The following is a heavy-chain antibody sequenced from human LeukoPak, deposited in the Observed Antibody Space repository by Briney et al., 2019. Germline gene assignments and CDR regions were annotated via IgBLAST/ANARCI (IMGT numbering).Heavy chain of an antibody. CDR2: ISSNGGST. CDR3: ARSGRYSSSWYFDY. J-gene: IGHJ4*02. V-gene: IGHV3-64*01. CDR1: GFTFSSYA. Sequence: GGSLRLSCAASGFTFSSYAMHWVRQAPGKGLEYVSAISSNGGSTYYANSVKGRFTISRDNSKNTLYLQMGSLRAEDMAVYYCARSGRYSSSWYFDYWGQGTLVTVSS. D-gene: IGHD6-13*01.